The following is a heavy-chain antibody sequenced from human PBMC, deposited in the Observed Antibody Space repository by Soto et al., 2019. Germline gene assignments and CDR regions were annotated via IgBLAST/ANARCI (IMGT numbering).Heavy chain of an antibody. V-gene: IGHV3-30-3*01. J-gene: IGHJ6*02. CDR1: GFIFSSYA. CDR3: AKDLTIVLMVYAMDV. Sequence: PGGSLRLTCAASGFIFSSYAMHWVLQAPGKGLEWVAVISYDGSNTYYADSLKGRFTISRDNSKNTLYLQMNSLRAEDTAVYYCAKDLTIVLMVYAMDVWGQGTMVTVSS. D-gene: IGHD2-8*01. CDR2: ISYDGSNT.